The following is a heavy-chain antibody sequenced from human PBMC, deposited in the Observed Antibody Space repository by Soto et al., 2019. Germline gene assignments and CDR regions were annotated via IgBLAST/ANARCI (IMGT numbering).Heavy chain of an antibody. CDR1: GFTFSSYA. D-gene: IGHD5-18*01. Sequence: GGSLRLSCAASGFTFSSYAMSWVRQAPGKGLEWVSAISGSGGSTYYADSVKGRFTISRDNSNNTLYLQMSSLRAEDTAVYYCAKVMVKNWFDPWGQGTLVTVSS. V-gene: IGHV3-23*01. CDR2: ISGSGGST. J-gene: IGHJ5*02. CDR3: AKVMVKNWFDP.